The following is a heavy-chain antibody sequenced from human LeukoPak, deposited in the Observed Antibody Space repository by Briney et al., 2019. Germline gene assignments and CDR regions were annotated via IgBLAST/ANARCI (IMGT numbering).Heavy chain of an antibody. D-gene: IGHD2-2*01. CDR1: GYTFTSYG. J-gene: IGHJ6*03. CDR2: ISAYNGNT. CDR3: ARGGVPAAYYYYYYMDV. V-gene: IGHV1-18*01. Sequence: ASVKVSCKASGYTFTSYGFSWVRQAPGQGLEWMGWISAYNGNTNYAQKLQGRVTMTTDTSTSTAYMELRSLRSDDTAVYYCARGGVPAAYYYYYYMDVWGKGTTVTVSS.